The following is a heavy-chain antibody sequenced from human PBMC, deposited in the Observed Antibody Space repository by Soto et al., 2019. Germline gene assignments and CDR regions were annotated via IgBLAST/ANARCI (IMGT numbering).Heavy chain of an antibody. J-gene: IGHJ6*03. V-gene: IGHV3-11*01. CDR3: ARGSKRFGIKYYYYMDV. CDR1: VFNYSSYY. Sequence: GASLRLSGAASVFNYSSYYLTWIHEARGKGLEWVSYISSSGSTIYYADSVKGRFTISRDNAKNSLYLQMNSLRAEDTAVYYCARGSKRFGIKYYYYMDVWGKGTTVTVSS. D-gene: IGHD3-10*01. CDR2: ISSSGSTI.